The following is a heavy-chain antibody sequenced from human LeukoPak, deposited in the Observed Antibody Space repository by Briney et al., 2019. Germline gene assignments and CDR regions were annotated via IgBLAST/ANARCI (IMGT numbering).Heavy chain of an antibody. Sequence: GESLKISCKGSGYSFTSYWIGWVRQMPGKGLEWMGIIYPGDSDTRYSPSFQGQVTISADKSISTAYLQWSSLKASDTAMYYCGRLIFLSSSWYYFDYWGQGTLVTVSS. CDR2: IYPGDSDT. CDR3: GRLIFLSSSWYYFDY. CDR1: GYSFTSYW. V-gene: IGHV5-51*01. J-gene: IGHJ4*02. D-gene: IGHD6-13*01.